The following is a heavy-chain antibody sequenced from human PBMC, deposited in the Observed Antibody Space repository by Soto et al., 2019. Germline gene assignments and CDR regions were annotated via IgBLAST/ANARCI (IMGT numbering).Heavy chain of an antibody. Sequence: QVQLQESGPGLVEPSQTLSLTCTVSGVSISSTGYCWTWIRQRPGQGLEWIGYIYSTGTTFYSPSFQSRVSISMDTSTNQFSLKVNSLTAADTAVFYCARGWRLLRNEYYFDYWGQGTLVNVSS. CDR1: GVSISSTGYC. CDR2: IYSTGTT. CDR3: ARGWRLLRNEYYFDY. J-gene: IGHJ4*02. D-gene: IGHD6-25*01. V-gene: IGHV4-31*03.